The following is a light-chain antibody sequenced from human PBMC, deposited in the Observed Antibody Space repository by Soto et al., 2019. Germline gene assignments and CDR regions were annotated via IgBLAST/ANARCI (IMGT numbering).Light chain of an antibody. Sequence: GDRVTITCQASQDINNYVNWYQQKPGKAPKLLIFDASTLKTGVPSRFSGSGSGTDFSFTISSLQPEDIATYYCQQSNDLVSFGQGTRLEMK. J-gene: IGKJ5*01. V-gene: IGKV1-33*01. CDR1: QDINNY. CDR3: QQSNDLVS. CDR2: DAS.